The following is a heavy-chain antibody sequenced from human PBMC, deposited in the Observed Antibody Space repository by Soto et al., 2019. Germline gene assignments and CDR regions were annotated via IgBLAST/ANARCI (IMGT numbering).Heavy chain of an antibody. V-gene: IGHV1-46*01. D-gene: IGHD3-22*01. CDR2: INPSDDAT. J-gene: IGHJ4*02. CDR3: ERDLTREGDYYDSSGYYLDY. Sequence: ASVKVSCKASGYTFTRYYMHWVRQAPGQGLEWMGIINPSDDATSYAEKFQGRLTMTKDTSTSTVYMEMSSLRSEDTAVYYCERDLTREGDYYDSSGYYLDYWGQGTLVTVSS. CDR1: GYTFTRYY.